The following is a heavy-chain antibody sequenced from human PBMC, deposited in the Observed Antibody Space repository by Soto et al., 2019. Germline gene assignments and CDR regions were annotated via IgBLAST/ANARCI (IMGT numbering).Heavy chain of an antibody. D-gene: IGHD2-15*01. Sequence: QAQLQESGPGLVKPSETLSLTCTVSSTPITKYYWGWVRQAPGMGLEWIGFTHHIGYISYSPSLKSRVTMSVDPSKNQVYLKLTSVNAADTAVYYWGRLQNFINWCFDSLGQGVLVTVSS. CDR3: GRLQNFINWCFDS. J-gene: IGHJ4*02. CDR1: STPITKYY. CDR2: THHIGYI. V-gene: IGHV4-4*09.